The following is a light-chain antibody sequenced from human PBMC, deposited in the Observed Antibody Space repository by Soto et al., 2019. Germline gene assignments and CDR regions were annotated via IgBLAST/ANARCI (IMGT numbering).Light chain of an antibody. V-gene: IGLV1-40*01. CDR3: KSHDSSLLASV. CDR2: GNT. Sequence: QSVLTQPPSLSGAPGQRVTISCTGSSSNIGAGYDVHWYLQLPGTAPKLLIYGNTNRPSGVPDRFSGSKSGSSASLAITGLQAEDEAYYYCKSHDSSLLASVFGTGTKVTVL. CDR1: SSNIGAGYD. J-gene: IGLJ1*01.